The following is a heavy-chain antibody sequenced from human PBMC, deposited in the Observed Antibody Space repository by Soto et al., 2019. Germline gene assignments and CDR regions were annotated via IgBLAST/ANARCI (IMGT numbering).Heavy chain of an antibody. D-gene: IGHD2-2*01. CDR1: CYTFTSYG. CDR2: ISAYNGNT. CDR3: ARVRDIVVVPAAELDD. J-gene: IGHJ4*02. Sequence: ASVKVSCKASCYTFTSYGISWVRQAPGQGLEWMGWISAYNGNTNYAQKLQGRVTMTTDTSTSTAYMELRSLRSDDTAVYYCARVRDIVVVPAAELDDWGQRTLVTVSS. V-gene: IGHV1-18*01.